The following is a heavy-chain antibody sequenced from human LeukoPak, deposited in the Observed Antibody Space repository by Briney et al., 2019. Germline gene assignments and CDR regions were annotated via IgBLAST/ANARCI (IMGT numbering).Heavy chain of an antibody. Sequence: LTGGSLRLSCAASGFTFSSYAMHWVRQAPGKGLEYVSAISSDGGSTYYANSVKGRFTISRDNSKNTLYLQMGSLRAEDMAVYYCAKHFVVVAATAFDYWGQGTLVTVSS. V-gene: IGHV3-64*01. CDR2: ISSDGGST. CDR1: GFTFSSYA. D-gene: IGHD2-15*01. CDR3: AKHFVVVAATAFDY. J-gene: IGHJ4*02.